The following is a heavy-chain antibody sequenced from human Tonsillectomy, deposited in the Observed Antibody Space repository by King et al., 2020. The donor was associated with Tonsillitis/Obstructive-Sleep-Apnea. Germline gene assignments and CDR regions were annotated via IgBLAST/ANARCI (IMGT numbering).Heavy chain of an antibody. J-gene: IGHJ3*02. D-gene: IGHD4-17*01. Sequence: QLQESGPGLVKPSETLSLTCTVSGGSISSYYWSWIRQPPGKGLEWIGYIYYSGSTIYNPSLKSRVTISVDTSKNQFSLKLSSVTAADTAVYYCARSPLRAHAFDIWGRGTMVTVSS. V-gene: IGHV4-59*01. CDR2: IYYSGST. CDR3: ARSPLRAHAFDI. CDR1: GGSISSYY.